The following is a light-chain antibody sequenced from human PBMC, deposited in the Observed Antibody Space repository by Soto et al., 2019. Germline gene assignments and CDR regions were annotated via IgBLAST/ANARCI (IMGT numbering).Light chain of an antibody. Sequence: EIVMTQSPATLSVSPGERATLSCRASQRVSSNLAWYQQKPGQAPRLLIYGASTRATGIPARFSGSGSDTAFTLTISSLQSEDFAVYYCQQYNNWPPYTFGQGTKLEIK. CDR3: QQYNNWPPYT. CDR1: QRVSSN. V-gene: IGKV3-15*01. CDR2: GAS. J-gene: IGKJ2*01.